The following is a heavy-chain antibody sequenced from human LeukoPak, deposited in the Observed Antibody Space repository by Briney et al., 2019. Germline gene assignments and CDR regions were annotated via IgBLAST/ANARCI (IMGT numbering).Heavy chain of an antibody. CDR2: INWNGGST. CDR1: GFTFDDYG. CDR3: ARARSDHPTLSFLHYYYYMDV. Sequence: GGSLRLSXAASGFTFDDYGMSWVRQAPGKGLEWVSGINWNGGSTGYADSVKGRFTISRDNAKNSLYLQMNSLRAEDTALYYCARARSDHPTLSFLHYYYYMDVWGKGTTVTVSS. J-gene: IGHJ6*03. V-gene: IGHV3-20*04. D-gene: IGHD1-14*01.